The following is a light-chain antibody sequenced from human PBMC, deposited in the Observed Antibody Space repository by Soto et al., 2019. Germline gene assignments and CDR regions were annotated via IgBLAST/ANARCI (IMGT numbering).Light chain of an antibody. CDR3: QQTFSHLLS. Sequence: IRLTQSPSSLSASVGDRVTIACRASESISDYLNWYQHKPGEAPKVLVYSASTLRGGVPSRFSGTGSGTEFTLTISRLQPEDGATYYCQQTFSHLLSFGGGTKVQIK. V-gene: IGKV1-39*01. J-gene: IGKJ4*01. CDR2: SAS. CDR1: ESISDY.